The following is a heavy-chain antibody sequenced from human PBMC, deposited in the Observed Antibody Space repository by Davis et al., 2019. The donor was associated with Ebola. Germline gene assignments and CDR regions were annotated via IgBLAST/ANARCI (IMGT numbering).Heavy chain of an antibody. CDR2: INHDGTEM. V-gene: IGHV3-74*03. D-gene: IGHD1-1*01. J-gene: IGHJ4*02. CDR1: GFTFSSFV. CDR3: VRDLKYKIDY. Sequence: HTGGSLRLSCAASGFTFSSFVMHWVRQVPGKGPVWVSRINHDGTEMTYAQFVKGRFTISRDDAKSTLFLQMDSLRAEDTAVYYCVRDLKYKIDYWGQGALVTVSS.